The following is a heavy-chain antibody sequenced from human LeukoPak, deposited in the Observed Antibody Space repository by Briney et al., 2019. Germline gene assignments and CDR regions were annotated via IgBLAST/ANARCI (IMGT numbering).Heavy chain of an antibody. Sequence: PSETLSLTCTVSGGSVSSGSYYWNWIRQPPGKGLEWIGYISYSGSTNYNPSLKSRVTISVDTSKNQFSLKLSSVTAADTAVYYWARGDTGSWYYFDSWGQGTWSPSPQ. D-gene: IGHD5-18*01. CDR2: ISYSGST. J-gene: IGHJ4*02. CDR3: ARGDTGSWYYFDS. CDR1: GGSVSSGSYY. V-gene: IGHV4-61*01.